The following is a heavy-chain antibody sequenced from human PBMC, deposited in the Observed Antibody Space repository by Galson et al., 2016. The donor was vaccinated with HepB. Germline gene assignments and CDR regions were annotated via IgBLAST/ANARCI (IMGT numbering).Heavy chain of an antibody. CDR3: ASSFETRFGLGGYY. CDR1: GFTFSSYS. CDR2: ISISSYK. Sequence: SLRLSCAASGFTFSSYSVNWVRQAPGKGLEWVSSISISSYKYYADSVKGRFTISRDNAKNSLYLQMNSLRPEDTAVYYCASSFETRFGLGGYYWGQGTLVTVSS. D-gene: IGHD3-16*01. J-gene: IGHJ4*02. V-gene: IGHV3-21*01.